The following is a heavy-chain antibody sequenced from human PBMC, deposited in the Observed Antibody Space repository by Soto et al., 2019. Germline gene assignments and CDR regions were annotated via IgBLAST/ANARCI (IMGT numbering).Heavy chain of an antibody. CDR1: GGAINSGNYS. CDR3: ASYTPGTVKSCIDS. D-gene: IGHD1-1*01. J-gene: IGHJ4*02. Sequence: PWETLSLTCTVSGGAINSGNYSWSWIRQHPGKGLEWIGYIYYSGTTYYNPSLRGRVTISLDTSKNQFSLNLSSVTAADTAAYYCASYTPGTVKSCIDSWGQGTLGTVFS. CDR2: IYYSGTT. V-gene: IGHV4-31*03.